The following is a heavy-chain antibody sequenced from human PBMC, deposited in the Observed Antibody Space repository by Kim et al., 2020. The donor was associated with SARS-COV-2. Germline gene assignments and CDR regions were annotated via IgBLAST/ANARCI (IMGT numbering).Heavy chain of an antibody. J-gene: IGHJ4*02. D-gene: IGHD1-26*01. CDR1: GFTFSTYG. V-gene: IGHV3-33*01. Sequence: GGSLRLSCAASGFTFSTYGMHWVRQAPGKVLEWVAVIWYDGSNQYYADSVKGRFTISRDNSKSTLYLQMNSLRAEDTAVYYCAREMVTGNYYGPLDYWGQGTLVTVPS. CDR2: IWYDGSNQ. CDR3: AREMVTGNYYGPLDY.